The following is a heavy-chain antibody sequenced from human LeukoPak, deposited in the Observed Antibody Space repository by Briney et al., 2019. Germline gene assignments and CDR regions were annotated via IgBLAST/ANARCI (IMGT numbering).Heavy chain of an antibody. J-gene: IGHJ4*02. CDR3: ARRREILWFGELSGTFDY. CDR1: GGSISSGGYF. D-gene: IGHD3-10*01. V-gene: IGHV4-31*03. Sequence: SETLSLTCSVSGGSISSGGYFWTWIRQHPGKGLEWIGYIYYSGSTYYNPSLKSRVTISVDTSKNQFSLKLSSVTAADTAVYYRARRREILWFGELSGTFDYWGQGTLVTVSS. CDR2: IYYSGST.